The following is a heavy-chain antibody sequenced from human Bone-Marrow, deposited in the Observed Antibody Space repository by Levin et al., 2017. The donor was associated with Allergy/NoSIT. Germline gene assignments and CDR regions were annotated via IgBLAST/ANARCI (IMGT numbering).Heavy chain of an antibody. CDR3: AREDGSGTHGSEC. CDR1: GNTISSSGDY. Sequence: SQTPSLTCTVSGNTISSSGDYWGWTRQPPGKGLEWIGSVYKSGDSYYNPSLKSRATIPVDTSKNQFSLKLSSVTAADTAVYFCAREDGSGTHGSECWGQGILVTVSS. D-gene: IGHD3-10*01. V-gene: IGHV4-39*07. J-gene: IGHJ4*02. CDR2: VYKSGDS.